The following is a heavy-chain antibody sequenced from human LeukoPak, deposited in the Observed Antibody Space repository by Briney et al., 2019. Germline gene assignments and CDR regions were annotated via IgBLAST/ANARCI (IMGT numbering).Heavy chain of an antibody. CDR3: ARGGPHIVVVISDAFDI. CDR2: ISAYNGNT. D-gene: IGHD3-22*01. V-gene: IGHV1-18*01. CDR1: GYTFTSYG. J-gene: IGHJ3*02. Sequence: ASVKVSCKASGYTFTSYGISWVRQAPGQGLEWMGWISAYNGNTNYGQKLQGRVTMTTDTSTSTAYMELRSLRSDDTAVYYCARGGPHIVVVISDAFDIWGQGTMVTVSS.